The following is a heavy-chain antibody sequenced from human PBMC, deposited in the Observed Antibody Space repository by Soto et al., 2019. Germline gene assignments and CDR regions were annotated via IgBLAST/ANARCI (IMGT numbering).Heavy chain of an antibody. CDR2: INHSGST. CDR3: ARGPTWATARAFDY. CDR1: GGSFSGYY. V-gene: IGHV4-34*01. J-gene: IGHJ4*02. D-gene: IGHD5-12*01. Sequence: QVQLQQWGAGLLKPSETLSLTCAVYGGSFSGYYWSWIRQPPGKGLEWIGEINHSGSTNYNPSLNSRATKALDTSKNQVFLKLSAVTAAATAVYYCARGPTWATARAFDYWGQGTLVTVSS.